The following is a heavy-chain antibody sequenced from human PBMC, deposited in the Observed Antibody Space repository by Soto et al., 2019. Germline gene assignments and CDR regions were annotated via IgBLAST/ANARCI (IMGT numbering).Heavy chain of an antibody. D-gene: IGHD7-27*01. CDR1: GGSFSGYY. V-gene: IGHV4-34*01. Sequence: QVQLQQWGAGLLKPSETLSLTCAVYGGSFSGYYWSWIRQPPGKGLEWIGEINHSGSTNYNPSLKSRVTIPVDTSKNQFSLKLSSVTAADTAVYYCARGWGRIFDYWGQGTLVTVSS. J-gene: IGHJ4*02. CDR2: INHSGST. CDR3: ARGWGRIFDY.